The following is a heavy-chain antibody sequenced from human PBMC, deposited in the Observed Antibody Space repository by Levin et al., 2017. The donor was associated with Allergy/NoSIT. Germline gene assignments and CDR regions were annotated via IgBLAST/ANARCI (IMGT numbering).Heavy chain of an antibody. CDR3: AHSRPNDYDILTGATNWFDP. D-gene: IGHD3-9*01. J-gene: IGHJ5*02. CDR1: GFSLSTSGVG. V-gene: IGHV2-5*02. CDR2: IYWDDDK. Sequence: SGPTLVKPTQTLTLTCTFSGFSLSTSGVGVGWIRQPPGKALEWLALIYWDDDKRYSPSLKSRLTITKDTSKNQVVLTITNMDPVDTATYYCAHSRPNDYDILTGATNWFDPWGQGTLVTVSS.